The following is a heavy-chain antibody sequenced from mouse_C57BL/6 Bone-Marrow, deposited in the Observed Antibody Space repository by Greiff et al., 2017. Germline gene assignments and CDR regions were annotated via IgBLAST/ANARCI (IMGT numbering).Heavy chain of an antibody. CDR1: GYTFTSYW. CDR3: ARSRYGPWYFDV. J-gene: IGHJ1*03. CDR2: IHPNSGST. D-gene: IGHD2-10*02. V-gene: IGHV1-64*01. Sequence: VQLQQPGAELVKPGASVKLSCKASGYTFTSYWMHWVKQRPGQGLEWIGMIHPNSGSTNYNEKFKSKATLTVDKSSSTAYMQLSSLTSEDSAVYYGARSRYGPWYFDVWGTGTTVTVSS.